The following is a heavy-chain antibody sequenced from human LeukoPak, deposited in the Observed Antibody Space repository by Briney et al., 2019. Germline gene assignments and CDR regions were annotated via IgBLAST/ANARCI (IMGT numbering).Heavy chain of an antibody. CDR1: GGSISSYY. CDR2: IYYSGST. J-gene: IGHJ3*02. CDR3: ARHYRGWIQLWFYAFDI. D-gene: IGHD5-18*01. Sequence: SETLSLTCTVSGGSISSYYWSWIRQPPGKGLEWIGYIYYSGSTNYNPSLKSRVTISVDTSKNQFSLKLSSVTAADTAVYYCARHYRGWIQLWFYAFDIWGQGTMVTVSS. V-gene: IGHV4-59*08.